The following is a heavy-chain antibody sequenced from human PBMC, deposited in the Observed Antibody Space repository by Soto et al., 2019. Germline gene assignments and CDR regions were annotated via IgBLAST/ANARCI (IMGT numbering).Heavy chain of an antibody. CDR2: ISYDGSNK. V-gene: IGHV3-30*03. CDR3: ASEGRRQVFAI. J-gene: IGHJ3*02. CDR1: GFTFSSYG. D-gene: IGHD6-6*01. Sequence: PVRNLRLSSAAYGFTFSSYGMHWVRQAPGKGLEWVAVISYDGSNKYYADSVKGRFTISRDNSKNTLYLQMNSLRAEDTAVYYCASEGRRQVFAIWGQGTRVTVS.